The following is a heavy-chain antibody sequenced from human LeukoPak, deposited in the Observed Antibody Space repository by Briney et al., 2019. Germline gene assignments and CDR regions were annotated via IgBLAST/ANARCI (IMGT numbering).Heavy chain of an antibody. V-gene: IGHV4-59*08. CDR2: IYYSGSI. D-gene: IGHD3-22*01. J-gene: IGHJ4*02. Sequence: SETLSLTCTVSGGALSSYYWSWIRRPPGKGLEWIGYIYYSGSINYNPSLKSRVTISVDTSKNQFSLKLSSVTAADTAVYYCARHLSSGYYLDYWGQGTLVTVSS. CDR1: GGALSSYY. CDR3: ARHLSSGYYLDY.